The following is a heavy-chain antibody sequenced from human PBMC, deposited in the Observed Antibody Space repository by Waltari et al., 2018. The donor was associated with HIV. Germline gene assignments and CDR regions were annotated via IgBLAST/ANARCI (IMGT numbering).Heavy chain of an antibody. CDR1: GTSVSNFY. Sequence: QVQLQESGPGLLKPSESLSLTCSVSGTSVSNFYWSWIRQSADKGLEWIGRFYWTGRTDSNPSLSSRITMSVDTAKNQFSLRFRYVTAADTAIYYCVRDERGYSDGRPFDLWGQGTRVIVSS. V-gene: IGHV4-4*07. CDR2: FYWTGRT. CDR3: VRDERGYSDGRPFDL. J-gene: IGHJ3*01. D-gene: IGHD5-12*01.